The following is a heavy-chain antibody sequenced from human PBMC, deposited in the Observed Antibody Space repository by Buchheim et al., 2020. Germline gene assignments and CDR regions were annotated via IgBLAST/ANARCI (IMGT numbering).Heavy chain of an antibody. D-gene: IGHD6-13*01. J-gene: IGHJ5*02. Sequence: QVQLVQSGAEVKKPGASVKVSCKASGYTFTSYYMHWVRQAPGQGLEWMGIINPSGGSTSYAQKFQGRVPMTRDTSTSTVYMELSSLRSEDTAVYYCARVGGIAAAGTLHWFDPWGQGTL. V-gene: IGHV1-46*01. CDR2: INPSGGST. CDR1: GYTFTSYY. CDR3: ARVGGIAAAGTLHWFDP.